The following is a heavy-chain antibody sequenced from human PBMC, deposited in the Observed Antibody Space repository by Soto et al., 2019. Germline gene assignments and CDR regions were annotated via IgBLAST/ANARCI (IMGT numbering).Heavy chain of an antibody. J-gene: IGHJ4*02. CDR1: GFTFSSHW. CDR3: ARGVPNCSSSSCYFDF. D-gene: IGHD2-2*01. Sequence: PGGSLSLSCAASGFTFSSHWMNWVRQAPGKGLVWVSRISGDGRTTSHADSVKGRFTISRDNAKNTLYLQMNSLRVEDTAVYYCARGVPNCSSSSCYFDFWGQGILVTVSS. V-gene: IGHV3-74*01. CDR2: ISGDGRTT.